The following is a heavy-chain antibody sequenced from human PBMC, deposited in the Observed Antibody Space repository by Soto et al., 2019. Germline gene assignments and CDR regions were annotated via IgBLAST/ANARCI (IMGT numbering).Heavy chain of an antibody. CDR1: GFTFNSFG. D-gene: IGHD3-3*01. V-gene: IGHV3-33*01. J-gene: IGHJ6*02. Sequence: QVQLVESGGGVVQPGTSLRLSREASGFTFNSFGMHWVRQAPGKGLEWVAMIWHDGTNRYYVDSVKGRFTISRDNSKDTLYLQMNNLRAEDTAVYYCARTGLQIIQATSYYYGLDVWGQGTTVTVSS. CDR3: ARTGLQIIQATSYYYGLDV. CDR2: IWHDGTNR.